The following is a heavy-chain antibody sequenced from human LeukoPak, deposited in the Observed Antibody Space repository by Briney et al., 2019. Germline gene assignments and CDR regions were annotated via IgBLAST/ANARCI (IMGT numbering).Heavy chain of an antibody. CDR3: ARHGPEIVVVPASIPLDY. J-gene: IGHJ4*02. CDR1: GYNFSKYW. V-gene: IGHV5-51*01. Sequence: GEPLKISCKASGYNFSKYWIGWVRQMPGKGLEWMGIIYPRDSDIRYNPSFQGQVTISADTSISTTYLQWRSLEPSDTAMYFCARHGPEIVVVPASIPLDYWGQGTLVTVSS. CDR2: IYPRDSDI. D-gene: IGHD2-2*01.